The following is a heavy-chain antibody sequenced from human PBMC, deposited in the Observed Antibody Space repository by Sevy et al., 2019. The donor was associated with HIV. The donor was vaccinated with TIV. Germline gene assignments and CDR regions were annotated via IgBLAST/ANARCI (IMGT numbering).Heavy chain of an antibody. D-gene: IGHD6-6*01. CDR2: IWYDGSNK. V-gene: IGHV3-33*01. CDR1: GFTFSSYG. Sequence: GGSLRLSCAASGFTFSSYGMHWVRQAPAKGLEWVAVIWYDGSNKYYADSVKGQVTISRDNSKNTLFLQMNSLRDEDTVVYYCARGLAALPGYYYGMDVWGQGTTVTVSS. J-gene: IGHJ6*02. CDR3: ARGLAALPGYYYGMDV.